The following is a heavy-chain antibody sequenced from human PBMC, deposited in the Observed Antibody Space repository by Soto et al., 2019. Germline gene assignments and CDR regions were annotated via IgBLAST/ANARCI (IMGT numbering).Heavy chain of an antibody. V-gene: IGHV4-31*03. CDR1: GDSLGSGGHY. CDR3: ARVDHRGYFAILTDY. Sequence: SETLSLTCTVSGDSLGSGGHYWSWIRQHPGKGLEWIGHIYDSVNTYYSPSLRSRVTISADMSKNQFSLNLRSVTAADTAVYYCARVDHRGYFAILTDYWGQGTLVTGSS. CDR2: IYDSVNT. D-gene: IGHD3-9*01. J-gene: IGHJ4*02.